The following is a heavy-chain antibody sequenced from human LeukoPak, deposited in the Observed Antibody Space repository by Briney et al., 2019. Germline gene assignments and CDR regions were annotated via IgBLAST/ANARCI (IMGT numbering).Heavy chain of an antibody. J-gene: IGHJ4*02. CDR3: ARDSNRWLPLDY. V-gene: IGHV4-39*07. Sequence: PSETLSLTCTVSGGSISISSYYWGWIRQPPGKGLEWIGSIYYSGSTYYNPSLKSRVTISVDTSKNQFSLKLSSVTAADTAVYYCARDSNRWLPLDYWGQGTLVTVSS. CDR2: IYYSGST. CDR1: GGSISISSYY. D-gene: IGHD5-24*01.